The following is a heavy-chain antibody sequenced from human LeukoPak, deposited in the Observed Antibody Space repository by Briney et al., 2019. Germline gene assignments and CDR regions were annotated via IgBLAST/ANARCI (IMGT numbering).Heavy chain of an antibody. CDR1: GFTFSSYS. CDR2: ISSSSYI. D-gene: IGHD2-21*02. J-gene: IGHJ4*02. Sequence: PGGSLRLSCAASGFTFSSYSMNWVRQAPGKGLEWVSSISSSSYIYYADSVKGRFTISRDNAKNTLYLQMNSLRAEDTAVYYCAGVSYCGGDCYHDYWGQGTLVTVSS. CDR3: AGVSYCGGDCYHDY. V-gene: IGHV3-21*01.